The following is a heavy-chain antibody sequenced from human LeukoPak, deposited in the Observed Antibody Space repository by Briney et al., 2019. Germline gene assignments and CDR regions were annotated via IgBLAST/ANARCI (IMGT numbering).Heavy chain of an antibody. D-gene: IGHD4-17*01. V-gene: IGHV4-59*11. Sequence: PSETLSLTCTVSGGSTSTHYWSWIRQPPGKGLEWIGYISYIGSTNYTPSLKSRVTISVDTSKNQFSLKLSSVTAADAAVYFCARDPTTVTKGLDIWGQGTMVTASS. CDR1: GGSTSTHY. J-gene: IGHJ3*02. CDR3: ARDPTTVTKGLDI. CDR2: ISYIGST.